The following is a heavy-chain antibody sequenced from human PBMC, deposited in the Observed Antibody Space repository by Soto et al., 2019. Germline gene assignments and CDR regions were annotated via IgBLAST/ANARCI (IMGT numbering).Heavy chain of an antibody. V-gene: IGHV4-4*02. J-gene: IGHJ4*02. CDR2: IYHSGST. Sequence: QVQLQESGPGLVKPSGTLSLTCAVSGGSISSSNWWSWVRQPPGKGLEWIGEIYHSGSTNYNPSLKSRXXIXVXXSKNQFSLKLSSVTAADTAVYYCARVSGSYLRFDYWGQGTLVTVSS. CDR3: ARVSGSYLRFDY. CDR1: GGSISSSNW. D-gene: IGHD1-26*01.